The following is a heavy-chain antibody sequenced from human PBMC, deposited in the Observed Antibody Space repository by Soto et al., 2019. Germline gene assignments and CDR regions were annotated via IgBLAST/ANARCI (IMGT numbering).Heavy chain of an antibody. Sequence: GASVKVSCKASGYTFTGYYMHWVRQAPGQGLEWMGWINPNSGGTNCAQKFQGRVTMTRDTSISTAYMELSRLRSDDTAVYYCARGFYCSGTSCYSYPYYYYYYGMDVWGQGTTVTVSS. V-gene: IGHV1-2*02. CDR3: ARGFYCSGTSCYSYPYYYYYYGMDV. CDR1: GYTFTGYY. CDR2: INPNSGGT. J-gene: IGHJ6*02. D-gene: IGHD2-2*01.